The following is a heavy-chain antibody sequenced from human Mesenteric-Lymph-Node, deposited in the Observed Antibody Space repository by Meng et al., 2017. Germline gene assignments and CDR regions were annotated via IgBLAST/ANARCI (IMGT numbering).Heavy chain of an antibody. CDR3: AKGGLFQNWFDP. D-gene: IGHD2/OR15-2a*01. CDR1: GFTFSSYA. V-gene: IGHV3-30*04. J-gene: IGHJ5*02. CDR2: ISYDGSNK. Sequence: GESLKISCAASGFTFSSYAMHWVRQAPGKGLEWVAVISYDGSNKYYADSVKGRFTISRDNSKNTLYLQMNSLRAEDTAVYYCAKGGLFQNWFDPWGQGTLVTVSS.